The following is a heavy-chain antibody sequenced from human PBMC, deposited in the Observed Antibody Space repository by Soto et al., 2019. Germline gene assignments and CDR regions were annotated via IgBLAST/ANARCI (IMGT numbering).Heavy chain of an antibody. CDR3: ARDQTDSGGYSEY. Sequence: PGGSLRLSCEASGFTFSTYGMHWIRQAPGKGLESLAIIWNDGSNEYYAVSVKGRFTISRDNSKNTLYLQLNNLRAEDTAVYFCARDQTDSGGYSEYWGQGTLVTVSS. CDR2: IWNDGSNE. CDR1: GFTFSTYG. D-gene: IGHD3-22*01. V-gene: IGHV3-33*01. J-gene: IGHJ4*02.